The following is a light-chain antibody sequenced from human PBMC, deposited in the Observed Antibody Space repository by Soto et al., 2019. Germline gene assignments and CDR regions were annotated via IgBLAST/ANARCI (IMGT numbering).Light chain of an antibody. Sequence: QSVLVQPPSASGTPGQKVTIFCSGTIFNIASHPVNWYQRLPGTAPKLLIHSNDQRPSGVPDRFSGSKSGTSASMALSGLQSDDEADSYCATWDQSLNGVVFGGGTKLTVL. V-gene: IGLV1-44*01. CDR3: ATWDQSLNGVV. J-gene: IGLJ3*02. CDR2: SND. CDR1: IFNIASHP.